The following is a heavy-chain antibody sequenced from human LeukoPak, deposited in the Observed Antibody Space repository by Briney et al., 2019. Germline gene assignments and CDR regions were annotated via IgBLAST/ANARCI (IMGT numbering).Heavy chain of an antibody. CDR3: ARRFRTSGTLHHDAYDV. CDR1: GGSISDYY. CDR2: IFGNVSP. Sequence: WESLSLTCTVSGGSISDYYWGWIRHPPGKGLEWIGHIFGNVSPDYNPSLKRRVTITTDTSKNQSSLQLSSVTAADTAMYLCARRFRTSGTLHHDAYDVWGQGTVVTVSS. V-gene: IGHV4-4*09. D-gene: IGHD3-3*01. J-gene: IGHJ3*01.